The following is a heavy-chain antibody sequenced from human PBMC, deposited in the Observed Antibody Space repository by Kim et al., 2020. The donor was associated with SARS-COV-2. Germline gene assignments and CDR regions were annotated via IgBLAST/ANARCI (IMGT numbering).Heavy chain of an antibody. CDR1: GYTFTSYD. CDR2: MNPNSGNT. CDR3: ARGFRGWQLSAKDNWFDP. D-gene: IGHD6-6*01. V-gene: IGHV1-8*01. Sequence: ASVKVSCKASGYTFTSYDINWVRQATGQGLEWMGWMNPNSGNTGYAQKFQGRVTMTRNTSISTAYMELSSLRSEDTAVYYCARGFRGWQLSAKDNWFDPWGQGTLVTVSS. J-gene: IGHJ5*02.